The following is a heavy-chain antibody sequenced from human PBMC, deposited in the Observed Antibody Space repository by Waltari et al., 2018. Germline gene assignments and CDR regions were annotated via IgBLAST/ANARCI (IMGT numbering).Heavy chain of an antibody. Sequence: QVQLQESGPGLVKPSETLSLTCTVSGGSISSYYWSWIRQPAGKGLEWIGRIYTSGSTNYNPSLNSRVTMSVDTSKNQFSLKLSSVTAADTAVYYCARDTPYYDSSGYYLGYYFDYWGQGTLVTVSS. CDR2: IYTSGST. CDR3: ARDTPYYDSSGYYLGYYFDY. J-gene: IGHJ4*02. V-gene: IGHV4-4*07. CDR1: GGSISSYY. D-gene: IGHD3-22*01.